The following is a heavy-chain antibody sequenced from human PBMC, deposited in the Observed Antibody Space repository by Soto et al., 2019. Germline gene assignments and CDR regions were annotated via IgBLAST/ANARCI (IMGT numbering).Heavy chain of an antibody. V-gene: IGHV1-69*01. CDR2: A. CDR3: ARGGEDSYYYGMDV. D-gene: IGHD3-16*01. J-gene: IGHJ6*02. Sequence: ANYAQKFQGRVTITADESTSTAYMELSSLRSEDTAVYYCARGGEDSYYYGMDVWGQGTTVTVSS.